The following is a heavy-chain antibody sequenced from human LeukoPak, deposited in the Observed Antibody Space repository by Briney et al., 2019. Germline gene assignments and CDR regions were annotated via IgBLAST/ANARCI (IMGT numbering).Heavy chain of an antibody. CDR3: ARDSGMVAATNVYYFDY. Sequence: SVKVSCKASGYTFSSYAISWVRQAPGQGLEWMGGIIPIFGTANYAQKFQGRVTITADESTSTAYMELSSLRSEDTAVYYCARDSGMVAATNVYYFDYWGQGTLVTVSS. V-gene: IGHV1-69*13. CDR1: GYTFSSYA. J-gene: IGHJ4*02. D-gene: IGHD2-15*01. CDR2: IIPIFGTA.